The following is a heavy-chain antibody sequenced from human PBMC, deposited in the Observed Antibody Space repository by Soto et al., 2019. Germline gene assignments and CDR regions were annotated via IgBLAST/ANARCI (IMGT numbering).Heavy chain of an antibody. Sequence: GGSLRLSCAASGCTFSSYSMNWVRQAPGKGLEWVSSISSSSYIYYADSVKGRFTISRDNAKNSLYLQMNSLRAEDTAVYYCARGTASSHSXITIFGVVITDWFDPWGQGTLVTVSS. V-gene: IGHV3-21*01. CDR3: ARGTASSHSXITIFGVVITDWFDP. CDR1: GCTFSSYS. J-gene: IGHJ5*02. D-gene: IGHD3-3*01. CDR2: ISSSSYI.